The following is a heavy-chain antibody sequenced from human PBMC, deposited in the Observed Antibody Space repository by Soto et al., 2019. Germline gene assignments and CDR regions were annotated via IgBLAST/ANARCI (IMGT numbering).Heavy chain of an antibody. D-gene: IGHD2-21*02. CDR1: GHTFTGHH. CDR3: ALEPTGTAGFDY. V-gene: IGHV1-2*02. J-gene: IGHJ4*02. CDR2: IDLDIGDT. Sequence: QVQMVQSGAEVKKPGASVKVSCKASGHTFTGHHMHWVRQAPGQGLEWMGLIDLDIGDTKYAQKFQGRVTSTSDTSITTDYMELRGRRPDDTAVHYCALEPTGTAGFDYWGQGTLVTVSS.